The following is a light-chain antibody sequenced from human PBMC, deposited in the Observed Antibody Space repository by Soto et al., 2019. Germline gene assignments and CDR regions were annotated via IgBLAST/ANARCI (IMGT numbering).Light chain of an antibody. CDR2: DAS. CDR3: QQRSNWRGFT. CDR1: QSVSSY. Sequence: EIVLTQSPATLSLSPGERATLSCRASQSVSSYLAWYQQKPGQAPRLLIYDASNRATGIPARFSGSGSGTDFTLTISSLEPADFAVYYCQQRSNWRGFTFGPGTKVDIK. V-gene: IGKV3-11*01. J-gene: IGKJ3*01.